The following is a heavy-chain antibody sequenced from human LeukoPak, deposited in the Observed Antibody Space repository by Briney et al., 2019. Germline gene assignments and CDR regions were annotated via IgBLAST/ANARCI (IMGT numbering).Heavy chain of an antibody. Sequence: GRSLRLSCAASGFTFSSYAMHWVRQAPGKGLEWVAVISYDGSNKYYADSVKGRFTISRDNSKNTLYLQMNSLRAEDTAVYYCARDRGAFDIWGQGTMVTVSS. V-gene: IGHV3-30*04. CDR2: ISYDGSNK. CDR1: GFTFSSYA. D-gene: IGHD5-24*01. CDR3: ARDRGAFDI. J-gene: IGHJ3*02.